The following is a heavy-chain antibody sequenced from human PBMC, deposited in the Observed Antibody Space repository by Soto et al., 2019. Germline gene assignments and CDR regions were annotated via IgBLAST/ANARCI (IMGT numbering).Heavy chain of an antibody. V-gene: IGHV4-59*01. D-gene: IGHD4-17*01. Sequence: SETLSLTCTVPGGSISSYYWIWIRQPPGKGLEWIGYISYSGSTNYNPSLKSRPTISVDTSKNQFSLKLRSVTAADTAVYYCARASPYGDYALDYWGQGTLVTVSS. CDR1: GGSISSYY. CDR3: ARASPYGDYALDY. J-gene: IGHJ4*02. CDR2: ISYSGST.